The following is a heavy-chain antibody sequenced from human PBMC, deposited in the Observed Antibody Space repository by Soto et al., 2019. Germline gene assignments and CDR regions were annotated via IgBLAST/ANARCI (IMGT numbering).Heavy chain of an antibody. CDR3: ALDPYDDSSGYFSDYYGMDV. J-gene: IGHJ6*02. D-gene: IGHD3-22*01. CDR2: INPNSGCT. Sequence: QVQLVQSGAEVKKPGASVKVSCKASGYTFTGYYMPWVRQAPGQGLEWMGWINPNSGCTNYAQKFQGRVTMTRDTSISTAYLELSRRCSDDTAVYYCALDPYDDSSGYFSDYYGMDVWGQGTTVTVS. V-gene: IGHV1-2*02. CDR1: GYTFTGYY.